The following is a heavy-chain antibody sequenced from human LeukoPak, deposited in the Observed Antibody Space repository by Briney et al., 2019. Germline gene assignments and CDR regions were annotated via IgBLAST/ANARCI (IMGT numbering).Heavy chain of an antibody. J-gene: IGHJ6*02. Sequence: ASVKVSCKASGYTFTSYDINWVRQATGQGVEWMGWMNPNSGNTGYAQKFQGRVTMTRNTSISTAYMELSSLRSEDTAVYYCARRSSRLLYYYYGMDVWGQGTTVTVSS. CDR2: MNPNSGNT. V-gene: IGHV1-8*01. CDR1: GYTFTSYD. CDR3: ARRSSRLLYYYYGMDV. D-gene: IGHD3-22*01.